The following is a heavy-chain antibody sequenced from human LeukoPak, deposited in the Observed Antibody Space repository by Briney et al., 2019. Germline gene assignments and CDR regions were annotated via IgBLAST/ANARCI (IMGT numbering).Heavy chain of an antibody. CDR3: ARHECGGSCPYWYFDL. D-gene: IGHD2-15*01. CDR1: GGSISSSSYY. CDR2: IYYSGST. Sequence: SETLSLTCTVSGGSISSSSYYWGWIRQPPEKGLEWIGSIYYSGSTYYNPSLKSRVTISVDTSKNQFSLKLSSVTAADTAVYYCARHECGGSCPYWYFDLWGRGTLVTVSS. V-gene: IGHV4-39*01. J-gene: IGHJ2*01.